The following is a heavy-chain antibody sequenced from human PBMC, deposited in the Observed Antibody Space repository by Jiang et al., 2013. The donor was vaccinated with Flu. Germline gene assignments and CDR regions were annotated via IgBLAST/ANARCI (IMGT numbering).Heavy chain of an antibody. Sequence: SLTCTVSGGSITSGTSYWGWIRQSPGKGLQWIGTIFYNGNTYYNPSLKSRLTMSVDTAKNQFSLILHSVTAADTAVYYCAVPTDFSGGFGSFDPWGQGTHVTVPS. CDR2: IFYNGNT. V-gene: IGHV4-39*01. CDR3: AVPTDFSGGFGSFDP. J-gene: IGHJ5*02. CDR1: GGSITSGTSY. D-gene: IGHD3-3*01.